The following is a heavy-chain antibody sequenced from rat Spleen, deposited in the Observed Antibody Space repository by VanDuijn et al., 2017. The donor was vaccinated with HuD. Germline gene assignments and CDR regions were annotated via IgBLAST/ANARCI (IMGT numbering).Heavy chain of an antibody. CDR2: INGAGST. V-gene: IGHV3-3*01. CDR3: ARHWGY. J-gene: IGHJ2*01. D-gene: IGHD4-6*01. CDR1: GYSITSNY. Sequence: EVQLQESGPGLVKPSQSLSLTCSVTGYSITSNYWGWIRKFPGNKLEWMGYINGAGSTNYNPSLKSRISITRDTSKNQVFLQVNSVTTEDTATYYCARHWGYWGQGVMVTVSS.